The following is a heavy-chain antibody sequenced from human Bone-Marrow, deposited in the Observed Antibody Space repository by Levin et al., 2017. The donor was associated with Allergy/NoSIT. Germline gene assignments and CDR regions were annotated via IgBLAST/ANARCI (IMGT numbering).Heavy chain of an antibody. J-gene: IGHJ5*02. CDR1: GFTFSSYG. CDR3: AKDCAIFGVVIPGPNWFDP. CDR2: ISYDGSNK. D-gene: IGHD3-3*01. Sequence: GESLKISCAASGFTFSSYGMHWVRQAPGKGLEWVAVISYDGSNKYYADSVKGRFTISRDNSKNTLYLQMNSLRAEDTAVYYCAKDCAIFGVVIPGPNWFDPWGQGTLVTVSS. V-gene: IGHV3-30*18.